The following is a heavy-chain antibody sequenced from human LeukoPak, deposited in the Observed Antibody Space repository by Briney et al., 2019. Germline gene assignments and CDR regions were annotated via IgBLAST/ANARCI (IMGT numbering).Heavy chain of an antibody. D-gene: IGHD6-13*01. CDR2: IYTSGST. CDR1: GGSISSYY. CDR3: AREIIAAADNNWFDP. J-gene: IGHJ5*02. Sequence: SETLSLTCTVSGGSISSYYWSWIRQPAGKGLEWIGRIYTSGSTNYNPSLKSRVTMSVDTSKNQFSLKLSSVTAADTAVYYCAREIIAAADNNWFDPWGQGTVVTVSS. V-gene: IGHV4-4*07.